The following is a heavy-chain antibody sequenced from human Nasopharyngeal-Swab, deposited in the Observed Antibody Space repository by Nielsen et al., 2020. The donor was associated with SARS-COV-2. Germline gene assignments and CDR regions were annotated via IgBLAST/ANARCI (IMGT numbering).Heavy chain of an antibody. Sequence: SETLSLTCTVSGDSIAYSTFYWGWIRQPPGKGLEWIGNIYYNGNTYQNPSLKSRLNISVDKSKNQFSLQLSSVTAADTAVYYCVRSSSWYYFDYWAQGTQVTVSS. J-gene: IGHJ4*02. V-gene: IGHV4-39*01. D-gene: IGHD6-13*01. CDR1: GDSIAYSTFY. CDR3: VRSSSWYYFDY. CDR2: IYYNGNT.